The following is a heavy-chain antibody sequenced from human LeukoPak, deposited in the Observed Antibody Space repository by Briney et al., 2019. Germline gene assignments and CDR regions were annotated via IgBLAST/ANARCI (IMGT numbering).Heavy chain of an antibody. CDR1: GFTVSSNY. Sequence: GGSLRLSCAASGFTVSSNYMSWVRQAPGKGLEWVSVIYGGGSTYYADSVKGRFTISRDNSKNTLYLQMNSLRAEDTAVYYCARYDILTYSDTNGMDVWGQGTTVTVSS. J-gene: IGHJ6*02. V-gene: IGHV3-66*01. CDR3: ARYDILTYSDTNGMDV. CDR2: IYGGGST. D-gene: IGHD3-9*01.